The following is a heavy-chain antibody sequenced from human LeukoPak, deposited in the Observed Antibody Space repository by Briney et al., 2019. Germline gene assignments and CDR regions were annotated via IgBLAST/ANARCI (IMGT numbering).Heavy chain of an antibody. CDR1: GYTFTSYY. CDR2: INPSGGST. V-gene: IGHV1-46*01. CDR3: ARDGAPKNSRSRLDY. J-gene: IGHJ4*02. D-gene: IGHD2/OR15-2a*01. Sequence: ASVKVSCKASGYTFTSYYMHWVRQAPGQGLEWMGIINPSGGSTSYAQKFQGRVTMTRDTSTSTVYMELSSLRSEDTAVYYCARDGAPKNSRSRLDYWGQGTLVTVSS.